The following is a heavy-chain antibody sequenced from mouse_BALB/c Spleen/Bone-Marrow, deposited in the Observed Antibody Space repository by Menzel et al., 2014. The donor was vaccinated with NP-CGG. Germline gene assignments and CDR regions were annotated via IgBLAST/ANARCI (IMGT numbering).Heavy chain of an antibody. V-gene: IGHV1-26*01. CDR2: VHPNNGGT. J-gene: IGHJ4*01. Sequence: VQLQQSGPDLVKPGASVKISCKASGYSFSGYYVHWVKQSHGKSLEWIGRVHPNNGGTSYNQKFKGKAILNVDMSSSTAYMEVRSLASEDSAVYYCGRYGSYVGDTMDYWGQGTSVTVSS. CDR3: GRYGSYVGDTMDY. CDR1: GYSFSGYY. D-gene: IGHD1-1*02.